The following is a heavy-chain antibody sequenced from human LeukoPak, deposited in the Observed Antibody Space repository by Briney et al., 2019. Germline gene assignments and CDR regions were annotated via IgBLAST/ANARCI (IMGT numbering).Heavy chain of an antibody. J-gene: IGHJ4*02. V-gene: IGHV4-34*01. CDR2: INHSGST. D-gene: IGHD6-19*01. CDR3: ARGPLAVAGTMVGILNGQPFDY. CDR1: GGSFSGYY. Sequence: PSETLSLTCAVYGGSFSGYYWSWIRQPPGKGLEWIGEINHSGSTNYNPSLKSRVTISVDTSKNQFSLKLSSVTAADTAVYYCARGPLAVAGTMVGILNGQPFDYWGQGTLVTVSS.